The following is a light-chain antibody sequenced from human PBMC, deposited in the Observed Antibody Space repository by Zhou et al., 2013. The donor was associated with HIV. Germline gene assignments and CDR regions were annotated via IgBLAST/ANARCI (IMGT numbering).Light chain of an antibody. CDR2: DAS. CDR3: QQYNNWPLT. Sequence: EIVLTQSPATMSLSPGERAALSCRASQSVGNELAWYQQRPGLPPRLVIYDASNRASGIPARFSGSGSETEFSLSISNLQTEDFAVYYCQQYNNWPLTFGGGTKVEIK. V-gene: IGKV3-11*01. CDR1: QSVGNE. J-gene: IGKJ4*01.